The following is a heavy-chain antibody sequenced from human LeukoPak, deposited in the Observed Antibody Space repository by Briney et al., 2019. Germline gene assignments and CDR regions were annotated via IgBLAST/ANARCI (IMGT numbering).Heavy chain of an antibody. Sequence: SETLSLTCTVSGYSISTGYYWDWIRQPPGKGLEWIGTFYHGGSTYYNPSLKSRVTISVDTSKNQFSLNLTSVTAADTAVYYCAREYYDSSGYYYLDYWGQGTLVTVSS. V-gene: IGHV4-38-2*02. CDR2: FYHGGST. CDR1: GYSISTGYY. CDR3: AREYYDSSGYYYLDY. D-gene: IGHD3-22*01. J-gene: IGHJ4*02.